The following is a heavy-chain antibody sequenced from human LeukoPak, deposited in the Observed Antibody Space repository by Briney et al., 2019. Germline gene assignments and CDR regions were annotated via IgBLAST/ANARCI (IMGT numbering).Heavy chain of an antibody. CDR3: AREGTLGVYFDY. J-gene: IGHJ4*02. Sequence: GGSLRLSRAASGYTFSGYAMHWVRQAPGKGLEWVAVISYDGSNKYYADSVKGRFTISRDNSKNTLYLQMNSLRAEDTAVYYCAREGTLGVYFDYWGQGTQVTVSS. CDR2: ISYDGSNK. V-gene: IGHV3-30-3*01. CDR1: GYTFSGYA.